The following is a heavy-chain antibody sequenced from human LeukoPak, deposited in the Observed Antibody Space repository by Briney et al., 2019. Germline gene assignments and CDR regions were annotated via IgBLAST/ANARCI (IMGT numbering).Heavy chain of an antibody. CDR3: SVLTAFHI. Sequence: SETLSLTCTVSGYSISSGFYWGWIRQPRGKGLEWIGRIYHSGRTYYNPSLQSRLTISVHTSQNQFSLNLSSVTASDTAVYYCSVLTAFHIWRQGTIVTVSS. J-gene: IGHJ3*02. D-gene: IGHD2-8*01. CDR2: IYHSGRT. CDR1: GYSISSGFY. V-gene: IGHV4-38-2*02.